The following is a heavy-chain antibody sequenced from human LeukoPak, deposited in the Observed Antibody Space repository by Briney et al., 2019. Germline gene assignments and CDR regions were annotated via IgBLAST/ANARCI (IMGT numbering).Heavy chain of an antibody. CDR1: GYTFTSYV. D-gene: IGHD2-2*01. J-gene: IGHJ5*02. V-gene: IGHV1-3*01. CDR3: ARDCSSTRGYNWFDP. CDR2: INAGNGNT. Sequence: ASVKVSCKASGYTFTSYVMHWVRQVPGQRLEWMGWINAGNGNTKYSQKFQDRVIITRNTSASTAYLELSSLRSEDTAVYYCARDCSSTRGYNWFDPWGQGTLVTVSS.